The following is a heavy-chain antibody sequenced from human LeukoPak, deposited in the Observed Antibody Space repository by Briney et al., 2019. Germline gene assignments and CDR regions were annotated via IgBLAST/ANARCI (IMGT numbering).Heavy chain of an antibody. D-gene: IGHD1-26*01. V-gene: IGHV4-38-2*02. CDR2: IYHNVNT. J-gene: IGHJ5*02. CDR3: ARGDSGSSDGGHYNWFDP. Sequence: PSETLSLTCSVSGYSINSGHFWVWIRQTPGRGLEWIGSIYHNVNTHYNPSLRSRVTISVDTSKNLFSLKVTSVTAADTAVYYCARGDSGSSDGGHYNWFDPWGQGTLVTVSS. CDR1: GYSINSGHF.